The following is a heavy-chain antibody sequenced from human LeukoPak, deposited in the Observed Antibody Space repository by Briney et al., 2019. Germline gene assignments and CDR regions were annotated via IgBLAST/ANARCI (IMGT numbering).Heavy chain of an antibody. J-gene: IGHJ5*02. CDR2: IYSGGST. D-gene: IGHD3-22*01. V-gene: IGHV3-53*01. CDR1: GFTVSSNY. CDR3: AKEAKITMIVVVIPTEVDP. Sequence: SGGSLRLSCAASGFTVSSNYMSWVRQAPGKGLEWVSVIYSGGSTYYADSVKGRFTISRDNSKNTLYLQMNSLRAEDTAVYYCAKEAKITMIVVVIPTEVDPWGQGTLVTVSS.